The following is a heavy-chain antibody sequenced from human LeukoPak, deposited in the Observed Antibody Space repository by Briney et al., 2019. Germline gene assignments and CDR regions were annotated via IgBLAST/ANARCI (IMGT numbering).Heavy chain of an antibody. V-gene: IGHV3-23*01. CDR2: ISSSGDST. CDR1: GFTFSNYG. D-gene: IGHD2/OR15-2a*01. J-gene: IGHJ4*02. CDR3: AKDDGNNAKLLLDY. Sequence: GGSLRLSCAVSGFTFSNYGMSWVRQAPGKGLEWVSVISSSGDSTYYADSVKGRFTISRDNSKNTLYLQMNGLRAEDTAIYYCAKDDGNNAKLLLDYWGQGTLVTVSS.